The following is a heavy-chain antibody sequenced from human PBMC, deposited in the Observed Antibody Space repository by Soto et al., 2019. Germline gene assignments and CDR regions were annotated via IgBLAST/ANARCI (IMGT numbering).Heavy chain of an antibody. CDR3: ARGLAYCGGDCYRLDFDY. CDR1: GGTFSSYA. Sequence: SVKVSCKASGGTFSSYAISWVRQAPGQGLEWMGGIIPIFGTANYAQKFQGRVTITADESTSTAYMELSSLRSEDTAVYYCARGLAYCGGDCYRLDFDYWGQGTLVTVSS. D-gene: IGHD2-21*02. V-gene: IGHV1-69*13. CDR2: IIPIFGTA. J-gene: IGHJ4*02.